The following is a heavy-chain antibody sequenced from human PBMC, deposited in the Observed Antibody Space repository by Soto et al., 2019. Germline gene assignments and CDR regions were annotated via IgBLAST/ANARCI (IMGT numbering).Heavy chain of an antibody. CDR3: ARIMVGSGSDSALDH. CDR2: IFSNDEK. D-gene: IGHD1-26*01. Sequence: KESGPVLVKPTETLTLTCTVSGFSLNNIRLGMSWIRQPPGKALEWLAQIFSNDEKSYSTSLKSILTISQDTSKSQVVLTMTNMDPVDTATYYCARIMVGSGSDSALDHWGQGTLVTVSS. J-gene: IGHJ4*02. V-gene: IGHV2-26*01. CDR1: GFSLNNIRLG.